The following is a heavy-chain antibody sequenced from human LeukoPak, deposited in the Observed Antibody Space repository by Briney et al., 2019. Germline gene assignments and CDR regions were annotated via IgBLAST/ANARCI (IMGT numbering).Heavy chain of an antibody. CDR2: IYYSGST. CDR3: ARGGNYWPQWWFDP. Sequence: SETLSLTCTVSGGSISSSNYYWGWIRQPPGKGLEWIGSIYYSGSTYYNPSLKSRVTISVDTSKNQFSLRLSSVTAADTAVYYCARGGNYWPQWWFDPWGRGTLVSVSS. D-gene: IGHD1-26*01. CDR1: GGSISSSNYY. V-gene: IGHV4-39*07. J-gene: IGHJ5*02.